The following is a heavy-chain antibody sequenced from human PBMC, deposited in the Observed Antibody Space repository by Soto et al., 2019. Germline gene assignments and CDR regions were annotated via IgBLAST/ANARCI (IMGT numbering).Heavy chain of an antibody. CDR1: VASASSEIHN. CDR3: ARDQYDFRSGSYYYAMEV. J-gene: IGHJ6*02. V-gene: IGHV4-61*01. Sequence: VQLKGSGPGLVKPSETLSLTSTVPVASASSEIHNWSWIRQTPGRGLEWIGYIYYTGSTNYNPSLTGRVTMSVDTSRDQVSLRLRSVPRADPAVYYCARDQYDFRSGSYYYAMEVGGPGTKVTVSS. CDR2: IYYTGST. D-gene: IGHD3-3*01.